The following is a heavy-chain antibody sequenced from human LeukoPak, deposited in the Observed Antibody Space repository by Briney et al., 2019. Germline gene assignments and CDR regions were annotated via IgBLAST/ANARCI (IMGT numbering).Heavy chain of an antibody. V-gene: IGHV3-30-3*01. CDR1: GFTFSSYA. J-gene: IGHJ4*02. CDR2: ISYDGSNK. CDR3: ASRSAVAGTFDY. D-gene: IGHD6-19*01. Sequence: GGSLRLSCAASGFTFSSYAMHWVRQAPGKGLEWVAVISYDGSNKYYADSVKGRFTISRDNSKNTLYLQMNSLRAEDTAVYYCASRSAVAGTFDYWGQGTLVTVSS.